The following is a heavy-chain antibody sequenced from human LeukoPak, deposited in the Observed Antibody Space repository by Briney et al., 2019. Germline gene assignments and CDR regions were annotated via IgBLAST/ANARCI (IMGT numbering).Heavy chain of an antibody. CDR3: ARDPFRAAAPYFDY. Sequence: SETPSLTCTVSGGSISSYYWSWIRQPAGKGLEWIGRIYTSGSTNYNPSLKSRVTISVDKSKNQFSLKLSSVTAADTAVYYCARDPFRAAAPYFDYWGQGTVIPVSS. CDR2: IYTSGST. J-gene: IGHJ4*02. D-gene: IGHD6-13*01. V-gene: IGHV4-4*07. CDR1: GGSISSYY.